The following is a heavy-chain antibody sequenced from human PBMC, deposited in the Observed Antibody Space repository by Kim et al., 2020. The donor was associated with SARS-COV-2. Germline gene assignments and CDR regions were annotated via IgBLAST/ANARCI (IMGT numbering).Heavy chain of an antibody. CDR2: IYYSGST. CDR3: ARLAWAGTNPSSYYFDY. CDR1: GGSISSSSYY. D-gene: IGHD6-19*01. Sequence: SETLSLTCTVSGGSISSSSYYWGWIRQPPGKGLEWIGSIYYSGSTYYNPSLKSRVTISVDTSKNQFSLKLSSVTAADTAVYYCARLAWAGTNPSSYYFDYWGQGTLVTVSS. J-gene: IGHJ4*02. V-gene: IGHV4-39*01.